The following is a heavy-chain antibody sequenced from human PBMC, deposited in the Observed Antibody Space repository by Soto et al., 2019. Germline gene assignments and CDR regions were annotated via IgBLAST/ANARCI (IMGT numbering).Heavy chain of an antibody. CDR1: VGTFSSYS. D-gene: IGHD1-26*01. CDR3: ARDGGRNSGGIDY. Sequence: QVQLVQSGAEVKKPGSSVKVSCKASVGTFSSYSINWVRQAPGQGLEWMGEIIPIFGTAKYAQKFQGRVTITADESTSTAYIELSSLRSEDAAVYYGARDGGRNSGGIDYWGQGTLVTVSS. J-gene: IGHJ4*02. CDR2: IIPIFGTA. V-gene: IGHV1-69*01.